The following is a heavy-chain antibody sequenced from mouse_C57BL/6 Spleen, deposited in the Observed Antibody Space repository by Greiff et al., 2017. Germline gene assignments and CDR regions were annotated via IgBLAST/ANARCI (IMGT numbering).Heavy chain of an antibody. Sequence: DVQLQESGGGLVQPGGSLSLSCAASGFTFTDYYMSWVRQPPGKALEWLGFIRNKANGYTTAYSASVKGRFTISRDNSQSILYLQMNALRAEDSATYDGARDSEGSRREAMDYWGQGTSVTVSA. CDR3: ARDSEGSRREAMDY. D-gene: IGHD1-1*01. CDR2: IRNKANGYTT. J-gene: IGHJ4*01. CDR1: GFTFTDYY. V-gene: IGHV7-3*01.